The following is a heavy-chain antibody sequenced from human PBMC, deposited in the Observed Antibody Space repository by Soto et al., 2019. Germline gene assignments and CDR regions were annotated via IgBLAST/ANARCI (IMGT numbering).Heavy chain of an antibody. CDR2: IYYSGST. V-gene: IGHV4-39*01. Sequence: TSETLSLTCTVSGGSISSSSYYWGWIRQPPGKGLEWIGSIYYSGSTYYNPSLKSRVTISVDTSKNQFSLKLSSVTAADTAVYYCARRNPGRDGYPTGNYYYYGMDVWGQGTTVTVSS. CDR1: GGSISSSSYY. CDR3: ARRNPGRDGYPTGNYYYYGMDV. D-gene: IGHD5-12*01. J-gene: IGHJ6*02.